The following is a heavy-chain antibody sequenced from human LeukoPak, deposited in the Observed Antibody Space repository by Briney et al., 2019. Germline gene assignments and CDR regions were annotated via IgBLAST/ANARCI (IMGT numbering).Heavy chain of an antibody. CDR1: GFTFSRYA. D-gene: IGHD5-18*01. Sequence: PGGSLILSCAASGFTFSRYAMNWVRRDPGKGLVWVSYISSRRPSTIYYGDSVKGRFTIDRDNARNSLSLQMDSLRAEDTAVYYCAKDWARQLWSYLDYWGQGTLVTVSS. J-gene: IGHJ4*02. CDR3: AKDWARQLWSYLDY. CDR2: ISSRRPSTI. V-gene: IGHV3-48*01.